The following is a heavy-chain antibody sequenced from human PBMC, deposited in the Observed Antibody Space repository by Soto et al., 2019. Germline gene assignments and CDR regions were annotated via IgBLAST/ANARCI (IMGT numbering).Heavy chain of an antibody. CDR2: ISSSSSTI. CDR1: GFTFSSYS. Sequence: EVQLVESGGGLVQRGGSLRLSCAASGFTFSSYSMNWVRQAPGKGLEWVSYISSSSSTIYYADSVKGRFTISRDNAKNSLYLQMNSLRDEVTAVYYWARPEYSSSYYGMDVWGQGTTVTVSS. J-gene: IGHJ6*02. CDR3: ARPEYSSSYYGMDV. V-gene: IGHV3-48*02. D-gene: IGHD6-6*01.